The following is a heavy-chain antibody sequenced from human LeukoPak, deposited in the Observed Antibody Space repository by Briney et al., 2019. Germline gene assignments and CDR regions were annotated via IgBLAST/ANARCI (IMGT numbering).Heavy chain of an antibody. Sequence: GGSLRLSCAASGFTFGSYVMNWVRQAPGKGLEWVAIISYDGSNTYYADSVKGRFTISRDNSQNTLYLQMNSLRPEDTAVFYCARLGYYDSSGYYPYYFDSWCQGTLVTVSS. CDR2: ISYDGSNT. CDR1: GFTFGSYV. D-gene: IGHD3-22*01. CDR3: ARLGYYDSSGYYPYYFDS. J-gene: IGHJ4*02. V-gene: IGHV3-30*04.